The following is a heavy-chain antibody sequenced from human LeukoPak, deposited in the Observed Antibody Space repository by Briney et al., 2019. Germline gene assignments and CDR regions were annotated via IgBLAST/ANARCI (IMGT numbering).Heavy chain of an antibody. V-gene: IGHV4-59*01. J-gene: IGHJ4*02. CDR1: GGSISSYY. CDR2: IYYSGST. D-gene: IGHD6-13*01. CDR3: AGDRYSSSWFDY. Sequence: SETLSLTCTVSGGSISSYYWSCIRQPPGKGLEWIGYIYYSGSTNYNPSLKSRVTISVDTSKNQFSLKLSSVTAADTAVYYCAGDRYSSSWFDYWGQGTLVTVSS.